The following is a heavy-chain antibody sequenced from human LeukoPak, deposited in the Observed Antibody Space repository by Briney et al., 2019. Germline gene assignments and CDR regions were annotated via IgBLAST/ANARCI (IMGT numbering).Heavy chain of an antibody. D-gene: IGHD5-18*01. V-gene: IGHV4-31*03. CDR2: IYYSGST. Sequence: SETLSLTCTVSGGSISSGGYYWSWIRQHPGKGLEWIGYIYYSGSTYYNPSLKSRVTISVDTSKNQFSLKLSSVTAADTAVYYCARGSSGYSFDYWGQGTLVTVSS. CDR3: ARGSSGYSFDY. J-gene: IGHJ4*02. CDR1: GGSISSGGYY.